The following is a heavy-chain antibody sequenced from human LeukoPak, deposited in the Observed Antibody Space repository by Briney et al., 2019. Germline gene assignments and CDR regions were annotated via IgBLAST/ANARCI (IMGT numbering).Heavy chain of an antibody. CDR3: ARGGGYCSSTSCYRPSYYMDV. D-gene: IGHD2-2*02. CDR1: GYSISSGYY. J-gene: IGHJ6*03. Sequence: SETLSLTCAVSGYSISSGYYWGWIRQPPGKGLEWIGEINHSGSTNYNPSLKSRVTISVDTSKNQFSLKLSSVTAADTAVYYCARGGGYCSSTSCYRPSYYMDVWGKGTTVTVSS. CDR2: INHSGST. V-gene: IGHV4-38-2*01.